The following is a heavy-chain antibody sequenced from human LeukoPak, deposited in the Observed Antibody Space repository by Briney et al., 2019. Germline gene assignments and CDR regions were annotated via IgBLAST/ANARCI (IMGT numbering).Heavy chain of an antibody. CDR3: AKAADSDSSEDY. Sequence: GGSLRLSCAASGFTFSSYSMNWVRQAPGKGLEWVSSITSSSSYIYYADSVKGRFTISRDNAKNSLYLQMNSLRDEDTAVYYCAKAADSDSSEDYWGQGTLVTVSS. CDR1: GFTFSSYS. D-gene: IGHD6-6*01. V-gene: IGHV3-21*01. J-gene: IGHJ4*02. CDR2: ITSSSSYI.